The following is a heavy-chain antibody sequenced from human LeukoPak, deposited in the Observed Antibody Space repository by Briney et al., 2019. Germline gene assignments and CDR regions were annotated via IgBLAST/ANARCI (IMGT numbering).Heavy chain of an antibody. J-gene: IGHJ6*03. Sequence: ASETLSLTCTVSGGSISSYYWSWIRQPPGKGLEWIGYIYYSGSTNYNPSLKSRVTISVDTSKNQFSLKLSSVTAADTAVYYCARLPYYYMDVWSKGTTVTVSS. CDR1: GGSISSYY. CDR3: ARLPYYYMDV. CDR2: IYYSGST. V-gene: IGHV4-59*01.